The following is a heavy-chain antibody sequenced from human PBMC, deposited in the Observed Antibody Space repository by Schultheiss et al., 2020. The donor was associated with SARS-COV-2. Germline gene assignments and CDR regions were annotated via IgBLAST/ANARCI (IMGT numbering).Heavy chain of an antibody. CDR1: GGSISSYY. V-gene: IGHV4-59*12. D-gene: IGHD6-13*01. Sequence: SETLSLTCTVSGGSISSYYWSWIRQPPGKGLEWIGYIYYSGSTYYNPSLKSRVTISVDTSKNQFSLKLSSVTAADTAVYYCARAEYSSSWYALGYWGQGTLVTVSS. CDR2: IYYSGST. CDR3: ARAEYSSSWYALGY. J-gene: IGHJ4*02.